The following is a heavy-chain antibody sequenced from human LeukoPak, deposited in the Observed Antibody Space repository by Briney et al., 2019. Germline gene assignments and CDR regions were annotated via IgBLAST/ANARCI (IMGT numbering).Heavy chain of an antibody. CDR1: GFTFSSYS. V-gene: IGHV3-21*01. CDR3: ARDRSIDSSGYYYVVRPFDY. J-gene: IGHJ4*02. Sequence: GGPLRLSCAASGFTFSSYSMNWVRQAPGKGLEWVSSISSSSSYIYYADSVKGRFTISRDNAKNSLYLQMNSLRAEDTAVYYCARDRSIDSSGYYYVVRPFDYWGQGTLVTVSS. CDR2: ISSSSSYI. D-gene: IGHD3-22*01.